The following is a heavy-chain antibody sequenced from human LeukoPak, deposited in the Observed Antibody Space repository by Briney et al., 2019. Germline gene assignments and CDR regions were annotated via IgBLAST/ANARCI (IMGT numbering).Heavy chain of an antibody. J-gene: IGHJ4*02. CDR3: ARGLRQWLVLLG. D-gene: IGHD6-19*01. Sequence: PSETLSLTRTVSGGSISSGSYYWSWIRQPAGKGLEWIGRIYTSGSTNYNPSLKSRVTISVDTSKNQFSLKLSSVTAADTAVYYCARGLRQWLVLLGWGQGTLVTVSS. CDR2: IYTSGST. V-gene: IGHV4-61*02. CDR1: GGSISSGSYY.